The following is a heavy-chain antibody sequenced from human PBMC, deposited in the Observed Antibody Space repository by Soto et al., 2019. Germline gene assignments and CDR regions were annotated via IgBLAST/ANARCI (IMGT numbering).Heavy chain of an antibody. D-gene: IGHD6-13*01. Sequence: PSETLSLTCAVYGGSFSGYYWSWIRQPPGKGLEWIGEINHSGSTNYNPPLKSRVTISVDTSKNQFSLKLSSVTAADTAVYYCARLHLGIAAAGTRMYYYYYGMDVWGQGTTVTVSS. J-gene: IGHJ6*02. CDR1: GGSFSGYY. V-gene: IGHV4-34*01. CDR2: INHSGST. CDR3: ARLHLGIAAAGTRMYYYYYGMDV.